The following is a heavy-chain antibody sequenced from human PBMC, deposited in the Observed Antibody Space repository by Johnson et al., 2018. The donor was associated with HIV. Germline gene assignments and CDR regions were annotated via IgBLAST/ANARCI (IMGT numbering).Heavy chain of an antibody. D-gene: IGHD3-9*01. CDR2: ISSSGRTI. V-gene: IGHV3-11*04. CDR1: GFIFSDYY. CDR3: AREEGTDILTRGDAFDI. Sequence: VQLVESGGDLVKPGGSLRLSCAASGFIFSDYYMTWIRQAPGKGLESISYISSSGRTIYYADSVTGRFTMSRDNAKKSLYLQMNSLRAEDTAVYYCAREEGTDILTRGDAFDIWGQGTMVTVSS. J-gene: IGHJ3*02.